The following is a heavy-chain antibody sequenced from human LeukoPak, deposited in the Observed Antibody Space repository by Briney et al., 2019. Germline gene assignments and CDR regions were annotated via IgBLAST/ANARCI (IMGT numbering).Heavy chain of an antibody. J-gene: IGHJ4*02. V-gene: IGHV1-2*02. CDR3: ARVGCSGGSCYGYYFDY. CDR2: INPNSGGT. CDR1: GYTFTGYY. D-gene: IGHD2-15*01. Sequence: ASVKVSCKASGYTFTGYYMHWVRQAPGQGLEWMGWINPNSGGTNYAQKFQGRVTMTRDTSISTAYMELSRLRSEDTAVYYCARVGCSGGSCYGYYFDYWGQGTLVTVSS.